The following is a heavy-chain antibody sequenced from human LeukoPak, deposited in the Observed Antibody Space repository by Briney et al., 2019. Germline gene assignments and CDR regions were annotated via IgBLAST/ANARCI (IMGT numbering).Heavy chain of an antibody. J-gene: IGHJ4*02. CDR3: ARGGGCCTNGVCYVSYFFDY. Sequence: GGSLRLSCAASGFTFSRYWMSWVRRAPGKGLGWVANIKQDGSEKDYVDSVKGRFTISRDNAKNSLYLQMNSLRAEDTAVYYCARGGGCCTNGVCYVSYFFDYWGQGTLVTVSS. V-gene: IGHV3-7*01. CDR1: GFTFSRYW. CDR2: IKQDGSEK. D-gene: IGHD2-8*01.